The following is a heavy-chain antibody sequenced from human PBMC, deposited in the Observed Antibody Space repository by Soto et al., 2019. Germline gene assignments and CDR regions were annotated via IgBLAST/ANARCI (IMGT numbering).Heavy chain of an antibody. Sequence: PSETLSLTCTVSGGSISSSSYYWGWNRQPPGKGLEWIGSIYYSGSTYYNPSLKSRVTISVDTSKNQSSLKLSSGTAADPAVYYCGGRVAPFYGYCSGGIGYSEGWFDPRGQGTVVTVSS. D-gene: IGHD2-15*01. CDR1: GGSISSSSYY. V-gene: IGHV4-39*01. CDR3: GGRVAPFYGYCSGGIGYSEGWFDP. J-gene: IGHJ5*02. CDR2: IYYSGST.